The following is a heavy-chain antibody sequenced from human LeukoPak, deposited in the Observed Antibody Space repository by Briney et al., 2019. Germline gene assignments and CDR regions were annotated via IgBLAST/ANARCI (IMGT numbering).Heavy chain of an antibody. V-gene: IGHV3-30*04. Sequence: PGGSVRLSCAASGFTFSSFAMHWVRQAPGKGLEWVAVISYDGSNKYYADSVKGRFTISRDNSKNTLYLQMNSLRAEDTAVYYCAKDRGIAAAEPPDYWAREPWSPSPQ. J-gene: IGHJ4*02. CDR3: AKDRGIAAAEPPDY. CDR2: ISYDGSNK. CDR1: GFTFSSFA. D-gene: IGHD6-13*01.